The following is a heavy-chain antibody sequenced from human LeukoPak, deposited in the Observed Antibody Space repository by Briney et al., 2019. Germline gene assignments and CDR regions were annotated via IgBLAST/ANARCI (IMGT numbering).Heavy chain of an antibody. V-gene: IGHV1-45*02. Sequence: ASVKVSCKASGYIFTYTYLHWVRQAPGQGLEWLGWITPYNGNTNYDENFQGRLTITRANSVDPIFMELTNLNFEDTALYYCVRSPLNGQQLTFDMWGQGTMVTVSS. CDR1: GYIFTYTY. CDR3: VRSPLNGQQLTFDM. J-gene: IGHJ3*02. D-gene: IGHD6-13*01. CDR2: ITPYNGNT.